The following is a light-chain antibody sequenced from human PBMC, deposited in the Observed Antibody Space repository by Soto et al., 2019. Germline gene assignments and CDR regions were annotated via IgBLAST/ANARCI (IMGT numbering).Light chain of an antibody. Sequence: QSELTQPHSASGTPGQKVSISCSGSGSNIGSNYVYWYQQLPGTAPKLLIYKNNQRPSGVPDRFSGSKSDTSASLAISGLRSEDEADYYCAAWDDSLSGHLFGTGTKLTVL. V-gene: IGLV1-47*01. CDR1: GSNIGSNY. CDR2: KNN. CDR3: AAWDDSLSGHL. J-gene: IGLJ1*01.